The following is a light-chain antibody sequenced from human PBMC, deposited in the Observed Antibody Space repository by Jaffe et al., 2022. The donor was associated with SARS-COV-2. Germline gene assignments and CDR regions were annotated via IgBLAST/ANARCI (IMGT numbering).Light chain of an antibody. Sequence: EIVLTQSPGTLSLSPGERGALSCRASQSVSSSSLAWYQQKPGQAPRLLIHGASSRATGIPDRFSGSGSGTDFTLTISRLEPEDFAVYYCQQYGGSPHTFGGGTKVEIK. V-gene: IGKV3-20*01. CDR2: GAS. J-gene: IGKJ4*01. CDR3: QQYGGSPHT. CDR1: QSVSSSS.